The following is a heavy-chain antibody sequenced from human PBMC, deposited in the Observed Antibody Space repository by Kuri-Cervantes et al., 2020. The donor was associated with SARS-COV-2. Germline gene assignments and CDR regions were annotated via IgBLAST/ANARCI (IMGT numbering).Heavy chain of an antibody. CDR2: IRSKAYGGTT. J-gene: IGHJ6*02. V-gene: IGHV3-49*04. CDR1: GFTFSNYA. D-gene: IGHD1-26*01. Sequence: GESLKISCAASGFTFSNYAMSWVRQAPGKGLEWVGFIRSKAYGGTTEYAASVKGRFTISRDDSKSIAYLQMNSLKTEDTAVYYCSLGATTRETPYYYYGMDVWGQGTTVTVSS. CDR3: SLGATTRETPYYYYGMDV.